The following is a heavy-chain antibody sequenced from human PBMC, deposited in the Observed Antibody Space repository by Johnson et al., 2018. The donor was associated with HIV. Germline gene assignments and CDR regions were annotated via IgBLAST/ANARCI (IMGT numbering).Heavy chain of an antibody. CDR2: ISVSGDPI. D-gene: IGHD6-19*01. J-gene: IGHJ3*01. CDR1: GFDFSSSW. Sequence: VQLVESGGGLVQPGGSLRLSCAASGFDFSSSWMHWVRQAPGKGQVWVSYISVSGDPIYSADSVKGRFTISRDNSNNTLYLQMDSLRAGDTALYYCARGEQWLVPDSEDAFDVWGQGTMVAVSS. V-gene: IGHV3-48*01. CDR3: ARGEQWLVPDSEDAFDV.